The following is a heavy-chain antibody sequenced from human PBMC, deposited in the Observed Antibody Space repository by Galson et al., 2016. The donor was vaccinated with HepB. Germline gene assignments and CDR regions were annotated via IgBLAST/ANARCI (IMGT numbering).Heavy chain of an antibody. CDR2: IKQDGNEI. Sequence: SLRLSCAASGFTFSNYWMDWVRQAPGKGLEWVANIKQDGNEIYYVDSVKGRFTISRDNVKNSLYLQMDSLRAEDTAVYYCTRSLDYWGQGTLVTVTS. J-gene: IGHJ4*02. CDR3: TRSLDY. CDR1: GFTFSNYW. V-gene: IGHV3-7*01.